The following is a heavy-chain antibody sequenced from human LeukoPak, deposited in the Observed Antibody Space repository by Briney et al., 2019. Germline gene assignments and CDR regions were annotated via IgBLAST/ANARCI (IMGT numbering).Heavy chain of an antibody. CDR3: AREILDYYGSGSYRN. CDR2: INSDGSST. J-gene: IGHJ4*02. CDR1: GFTFSSYW. V-gene: IGHV3-74*01. D-gene: IGHD3-10*01. Sequence: GGSLRLSCAASGFTFSSYWMHWVRQAPGKGLLWVSRINSDGSSTSYADSVKGRFTISRDNAKNTLYLQMNSLRAEDTAVYYCAREILDYYGSGSYRNWGQGTLVTVSS.